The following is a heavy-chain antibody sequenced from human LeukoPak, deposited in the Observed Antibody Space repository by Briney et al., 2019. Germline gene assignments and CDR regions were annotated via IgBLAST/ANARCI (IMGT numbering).Heavy chain of an antibody. D-gene: IGHD1-26*01. CDR2: ISGSCGST. CDR3: AKSVGATFDY. CDR1: GFTFSSYA. V-gene: IGHV3-23*01. Sequence: PGGSLRLSCAASGFTFSSYAMSWVRQAPGKVLKWVSAISGSCGSTYYADSVKGRFTISRDNSKNTLYLQMNSLRAADTAVYYCAKSVGATFDYWGQGTLVTVSS. J-gene: IGHJ4*02.